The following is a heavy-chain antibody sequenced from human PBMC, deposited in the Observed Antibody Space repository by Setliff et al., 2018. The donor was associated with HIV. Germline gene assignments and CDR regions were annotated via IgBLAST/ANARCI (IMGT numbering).Heavy chain of an antibody. V-gene: IGHV3-23*01. CDR2: ISGSGGST. D-gene: IGHD3-3*01. Sequence: GGSLRLSCAASRFTFSSYAMSWVRQAPGKGLEWVSDISGSGGSTYYADSVKGRFTISRDNAKKSLYLQMNSLRADDTAVYYCARAFSGYYFDYWGQGTLVTVPQ. CDR3: ARAFSGYYFDY. CDR1: RFTFSSYA. J-gene: IGHJ4*02.